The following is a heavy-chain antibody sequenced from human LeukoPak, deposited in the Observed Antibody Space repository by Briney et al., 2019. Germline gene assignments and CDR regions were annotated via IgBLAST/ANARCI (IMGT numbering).Heavy chain of an antibody. CDR1: GGSISSYY. D-gene: IGHD3-9*01. CDR3: ARGYYDILTGWFPSDAFDI. Sequence: PSETLSLTCTVSGGSISSYYWSWIRQPPGKGLEWIGYIYYSGSTNYNPSLKSRVTISVDTSKNQFSLKLSSVTAADTAVYYCARGYYDILTGWFPSDAFDIWGQGTMVTVSS. J-gene: IGHJ3*02. CDR2: IYYSGST. V-gene: IGHV4-59*01.